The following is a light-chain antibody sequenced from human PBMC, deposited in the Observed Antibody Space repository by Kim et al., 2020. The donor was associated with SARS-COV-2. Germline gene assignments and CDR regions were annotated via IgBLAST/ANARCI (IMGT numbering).Light chain of an antibody. CDR1: SSDVGVYNY. CDR3: SSYTSSSFVV. Sequence: QSALTQPASVSGSPGQSITISCTGTSSDVGVYNYVSWYQQHPGKAPKLMIYDVSNRPSGVSNRFSGSKSGNTASLTISGLQAEDEADYYYSSYTSSSFVVFGGGTKLTVL. V-gene: IGLV2-14*03. CDR2: DVS. J-gene: IGLJ2*01.